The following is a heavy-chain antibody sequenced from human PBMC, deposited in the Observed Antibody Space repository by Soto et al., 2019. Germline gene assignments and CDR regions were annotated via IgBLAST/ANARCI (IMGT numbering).Heavy chain of an antibody. CDR2: ISYDGSNK. Sequence: GGSLRLSCAASGFTFSSYGMHWVRQAPGKGLEWVAVISYDGSNKYYADSVKGRFTISRDNSKNTLYLQMNSLRAEDTAVYYCAKVSREFYYYYGMDVWGQGTTVTVSS. CDR1: GFTFSSYG. D-gene: IGHD3-10*01. V-gene: IGHV3-30*18. CDR3: AKVSREFYYYYGMDV. J-gene: IGHJ6*02.